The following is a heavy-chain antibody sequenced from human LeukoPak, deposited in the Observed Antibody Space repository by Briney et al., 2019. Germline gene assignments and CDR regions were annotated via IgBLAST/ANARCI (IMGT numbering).Heavy chain of an antibody. J-gene: IGHJ6*03. CDR2: ISPYNGNT. CDR1: GYTFTNSG. CDR3: ARLSSGWYYIYYYYYMDV. D-gene: IGHD6-19*01. V-gene: IGHV1-18*01. Sequence: ASVKVSCKASGYTFTNSGINWVRQAPGQGLEWMGWISPYNGNTNYAQKLQGRVTMTTDTSTSTAYMELRSLRSDDTAVYYCARLSSGWYYIYYYYYMDVWGKGTTVTVSS.